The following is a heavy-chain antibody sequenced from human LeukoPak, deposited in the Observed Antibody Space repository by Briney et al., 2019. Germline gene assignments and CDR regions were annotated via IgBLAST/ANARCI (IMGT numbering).Heavy chain of an antibody. CDR1: GYTFTGYY. D-gene: IGHD2-2*01. CDR3: ARLGYCSSTSCPQGPEVDY. V-gene: IGHV1-2*02. J-gene: IGHJ4*02. CDR2: INPNSGGT. Sequence: GASVKVSCKASGYTFTGYYMHWVRQAPGQGLAWMGWINPNSGGTNYAQKFQGRVTMTRDTSISTAYMELSRLRSDDTAVYYCARLGYCSSTSCPQGPEVDYWGQGTLVTVSS.